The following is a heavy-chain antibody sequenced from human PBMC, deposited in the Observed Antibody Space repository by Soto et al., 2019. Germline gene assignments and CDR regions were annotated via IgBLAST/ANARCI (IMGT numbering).Heavy chain of an antibody. CDR3: ARGASGGVDY. D-gene: IGHD3-10*01. CDR2: LAYDGSDD. Sequence: SLRLSCEASGFTFRAFAMHWIRQAPGKGLDWVAVLAYDGSDDFHAESVKGRFTISRDNSRNTLYLQMNSLRDEDTAVYFCARGASGGVDYWGQGTPVTVSS. V-gene: IGHV3-30-3*01. J-gene: IGHJ4*02. CDR1: GFTFRAFA.